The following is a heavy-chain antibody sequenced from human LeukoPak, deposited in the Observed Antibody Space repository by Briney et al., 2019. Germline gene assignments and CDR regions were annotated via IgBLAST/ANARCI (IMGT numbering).Heavy chain of an antibody. V-gene: IGHV4-34*01. CDR1: GGSFSGYY. Sequence: SETLSLTCAVYGGSFSGYYWSWIRQPPGKGLEWIGEINHSGSTNYNPSLKSRVTISVDTSKNQFSLKLSSVTVADTAVYYCARGHWNDNWFDPWGQGTLVTVSS. J-gene: IGHJ5*02. CDR3: ARGHWNDNWFDP. D-gene: IGHD1-1*01. CDR2: INHSGST.